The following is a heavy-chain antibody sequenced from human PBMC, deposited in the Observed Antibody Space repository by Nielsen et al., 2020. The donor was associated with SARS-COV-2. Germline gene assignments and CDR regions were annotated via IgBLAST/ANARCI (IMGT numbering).Heavy chain of an antibody. Sequence: GGSLRLSCAASGFTFSSYWMSWVRQAPGKGLEWVANIKQDGSEKYYVDSVKGRFTISRDNAKNSLYLQMNSLRAEDTAVYYCARDFWELGFDEDYWGQGTLVTVSS. CDR2: IKQDGSEK. V-gene: IGHV3-7*01. CDR3: ARDFWELGFDEDY. CDR1: GFTFSSYW. J-gene: IGHJ4*02. D-gene: IGHD1-26*01.